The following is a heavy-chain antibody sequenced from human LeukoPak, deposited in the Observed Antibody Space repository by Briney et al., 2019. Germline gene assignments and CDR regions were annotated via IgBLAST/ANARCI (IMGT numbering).Heavy chain of an antibody. V-gene: IGHV3-21*01. CDR3: AREGRITIFGPNWFDP. CDR1: GFTFSSYS. D-gene: IGHD3-3*01. Sequence: SGGSLRLSCAASGFTFSSYSMNWVRQAPGKGLEWVSSISSSSSYIYYADSVKGRFTISRDNAKNSLYLQMNSLRAEDTAVYYCAREGRITIFGPNWFDPWGQGTLVTVSS. CDR2: ISSSSSYI. J-gene: IGHJ5*02.